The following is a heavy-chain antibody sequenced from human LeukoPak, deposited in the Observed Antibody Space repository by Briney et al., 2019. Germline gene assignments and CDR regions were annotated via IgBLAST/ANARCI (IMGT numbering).Heavy chain of an antibody. V-gene: IGHV4-4*07. CDR3: ARDGMWHYGSGLDP. Sequence: SETLSLTCSVFGGSIRSYYWSWIRQPAGKGLEWIGRIYTSGSTKYNPSLKSRVTMSVETSKNQLSLELSSVTAADTALYYCARDGMWHYGSGLDPWGQGTLVTVSS. D-gene: IGHD3-10*01. J-gene: IGHJ5*02. CDR1: GGSIRSYY. CDR2: IYTSGST.